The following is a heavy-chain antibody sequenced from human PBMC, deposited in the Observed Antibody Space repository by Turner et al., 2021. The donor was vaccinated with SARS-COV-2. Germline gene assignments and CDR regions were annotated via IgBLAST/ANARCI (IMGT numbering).Heavy chain of an antibody. CDR3: AGERRITMVRGVLTYYYGMDV. CDR2: IYYSGGN. D-gene: IGHD3-10*01. Sequence: QLQLQESGPGLVKPSETLSLTCTVSGGSISSSRYYWGWIRQPPWKGRELMGSIYYSGGNYYNPSLKSRVTKSVDTSKNQFSLKLSSVTAAETAVYYCAGERRITMVRGVLTYYYGMDVWGQGTTVTVSS. V-gene: IGHV4-39*01. J-gene: IGHJ6*02. CDR1: GGSISSSRYY.